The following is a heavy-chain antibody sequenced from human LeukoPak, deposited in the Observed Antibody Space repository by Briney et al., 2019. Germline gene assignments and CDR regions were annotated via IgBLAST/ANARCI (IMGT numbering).Heavy chain of an antibody. V-gene: IGHV4-34*01. J-gene: IGHJ3*02. CDR2: INHSGST. CDR1: GGSFSGYY. D-gene: IGHD2-15*01. CDR3: ALGVAAAFDI. Sequence: PSETLSLTCAVYGGSFSGYYWSWIRQPPGKGLEWIGEINHSGSTNYNPSLKSRVTISVDTSKNQFSLKLSTVTAADTAVYYCALGVAAAFDIWGQGTMVTVSS.